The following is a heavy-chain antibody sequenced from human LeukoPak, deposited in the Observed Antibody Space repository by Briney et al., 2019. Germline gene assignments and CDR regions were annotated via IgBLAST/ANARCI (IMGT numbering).Heavy chain of an antibody. CDR3: ARGSNDYSGMDV. Sequence: SETLSLTCTVSGGSISSSSYYWGWIRQPPGKGLEWIGYVYYSGSTNYNPSFKSRVTISVDTSKNQISLKLTSVTAVDTAVYFCARGSNDYSGMDVWGKGTTVTVSS. V-gene: IGHV4-61*05. J-gene: IGHJ6*04. CDR1: GGSISSSSYY. CDR2: VYYSGST.